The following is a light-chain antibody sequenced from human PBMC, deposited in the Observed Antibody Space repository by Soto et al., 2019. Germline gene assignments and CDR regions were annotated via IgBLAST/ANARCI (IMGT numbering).Light chain of an antibody. CDR3: QQYGSSIT. CDR2: GAS. J-gene: IGKJ5*01. CDR1: QSVSRSY. V-gene: IGKV3-20*01. Sequence: IALTQSPGTLSLSPGERATLYCRASQSVSRSYLAWYQQKPGQAPRLLIYGASSRATGIPDRFSGSGPGTDFTLTINRLEPEDFAVYYCQQYGSSITFGQGTRLEIK.